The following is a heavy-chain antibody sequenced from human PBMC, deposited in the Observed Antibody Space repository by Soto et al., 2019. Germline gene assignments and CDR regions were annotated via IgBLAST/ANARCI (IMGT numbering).Heavy chain of an antibody. V-gene: IGHV1-3*01. J-gene: IGHJ4*02. CDR3: ARSIVVVTALDY. CDR2: INAGNGNT. CDR1: WYPFTSYA. Sequence: APVKVSCKASWYPFTSYAIHLVGQAPGQRLEWMGWINAGNGNTKYSQKFQGRVTITRDTSASTAYMELSSLRSEDTAVYYCARSIVVVTALDYWGQGTLVTVSS. D-gene: IGHD2-21*02.